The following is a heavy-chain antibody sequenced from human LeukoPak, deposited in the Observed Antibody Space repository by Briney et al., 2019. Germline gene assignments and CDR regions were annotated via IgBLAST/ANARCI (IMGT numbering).Heavy chain of an antibody. D-gene: IGHD2-15*01. CDR1: EFTFSSYW. V-gene: IGHV3-7*03. J-gene: IGHJ5*02. CDR2: IKQDGSEK. Sequence: GGSLRLSCAASEFTFSSYWMSWVRQAPGKGLEWVANIKQDGSEKYYVDSVKGRFTISRDNAKNSLYLQMNSLRAEDTAVYYCARAMAVAATRLVWFDPWGQGTLVTVSS. CDR3: ARAMAVAATRLVWFDP.